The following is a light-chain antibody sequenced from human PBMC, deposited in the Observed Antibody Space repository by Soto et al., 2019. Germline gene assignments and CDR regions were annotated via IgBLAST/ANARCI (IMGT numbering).Light chain of an antibody. CDR2: GNS. Sequence: QSALTQPPSVSGAPGQSVTISCTGSSSDIGAGNLVPWYQQHPGKAPKLLIYGNSNRPSGVPDRFSGSKSGTTASLAISGLQAEDEADYYCQSYASSLSGLVFGTGTKLTVL. J-gene: IGLJ1*01. CDR3: QSYASSLSGLV. V-gene: IGLV1-40*01. CDR1: SSDIGAGNL.